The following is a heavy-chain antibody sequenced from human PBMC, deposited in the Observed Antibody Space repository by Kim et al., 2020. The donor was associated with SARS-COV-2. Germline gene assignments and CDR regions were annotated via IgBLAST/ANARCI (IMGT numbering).Heavy chain of an antibody. D-gene: IGHD3-9*01. CDR3: ARGHKYYDILTGYFRGDYYFDY. Sequence: SETLSLTCAVYGGSFSGYYWSWIRQPPGKGLEWIGEINHSGSTNYNPSLKSRVTISVDTSKNQFSLKLSSVTAADTAVYYCARGHKYYDILTGYFRGDYYFDYWGQGTLVTVSS. CDR2: INHSGST. V-gene: IGHV4-34*01. J-gene: IGHJ4*02. CDR1: GGSFSGYY.